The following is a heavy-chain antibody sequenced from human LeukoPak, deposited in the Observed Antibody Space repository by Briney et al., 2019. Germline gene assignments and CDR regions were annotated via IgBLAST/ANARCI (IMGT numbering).Heavy chain of an antibody. CDR3: ARADSSGYGFGY. CDR1: GGSISSYC. D-gene: IGHD3-22*01. V-gene: IGHV4-4*07. J-gene: IGHJ4*02. CDR2: FYSSGST. Sequence: SETLSLTCTVSGGSISSYCWSWIRQPAGKGLEWIGRFYSSGSTNQNPSLKSRVTMSVDTSKNQFSLKLRSVTAADTAMYYCARADSSGYGFGYWGQGTLVTVSS.